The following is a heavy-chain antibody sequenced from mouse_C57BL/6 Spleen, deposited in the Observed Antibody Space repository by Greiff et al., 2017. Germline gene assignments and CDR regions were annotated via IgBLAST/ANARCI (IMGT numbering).Heavy chain of an antibody. Sequence: QVLLQQPGAELVMPGASVKLSCKASGYTFTSYWMHWVKQRPGQGLEWIGEIDPSDSYTNYNQKFKGKSTLTIANSSSTAYMQLSSLTSEDSAVYYCARNGYYEGYCDYWGQGTTLTVSS. CDR2: IDPSDSYT. V-gene: IGHV1-69*01. CDR3: ARNGYYEGYCDY. CDR1: GYTFTSYW. J-gene: IGHJ2*01. D-gene: IGHD2-3*01.